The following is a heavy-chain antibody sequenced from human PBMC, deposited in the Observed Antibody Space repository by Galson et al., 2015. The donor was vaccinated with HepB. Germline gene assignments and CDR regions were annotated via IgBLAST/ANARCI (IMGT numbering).Heavy chain of an antibody. D-gene: IGHD3-10*01. V-gene: IGHV1-2*02. CDR1: GDTFTGYY. J-gene: IGHJ4*02. Sequence: SAQAFSNAFGDTFTGYYMYCGQHDPGEGLVWRGWVNPHRGRTNYAQKFHDRVTMARDTSISTSYMELSWLRSDDTAVYYCAKAGVSCYNPMSYLDYWGQGTLVTVSS. CDR2: VNPHRGRT. CDR3: AKAGVSCYNPMSYLDY.